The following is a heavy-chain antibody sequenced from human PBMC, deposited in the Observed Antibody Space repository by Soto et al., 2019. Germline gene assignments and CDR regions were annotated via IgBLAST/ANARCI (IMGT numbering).Heavy chain of an antibody. Sequence: EGQLLQSGGDLVQPGGSLRLSCAGSGLTLRSYAMTWIRQTPEKGLEWVSTISGRSGVPSYADSVNGRFTVSRDNSKNTLYLQMNSLRPDDTAIYYCAKWGPFTGGFDPWGQGTLVTVAS. CDR2: ISGRSGVP. CDR1: GLTLRSYA. CDR3: AKWGPFTGGFDP. D-gene: IGHD3-16*01. V-gene: IGHV3-23*01. J-gene: IGHJ5*02.